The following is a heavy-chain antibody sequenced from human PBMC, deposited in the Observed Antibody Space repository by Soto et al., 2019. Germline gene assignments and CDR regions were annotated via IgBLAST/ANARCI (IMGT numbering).Heavy chain of an antibody. J-gene: IGHJ3*02. CDR3: ARDRGYYDSSGYYSDAFDI. V-gene: IGHV3-33*01. CDR1: GFTFSIYG. Sequence: GSLRLCCAASGFTFSIYGMHWVRQAPGKGLEWVAVIWYDGSNKYYADSVKGRFTISRDNSKNTLYLQMNSLRAEDTAVYYCARDRGYYDSSGYYSDAFDIWGQGTMVTVSS. CDR2: IWYDGSNK. D-gene: IGHD3-22*01.